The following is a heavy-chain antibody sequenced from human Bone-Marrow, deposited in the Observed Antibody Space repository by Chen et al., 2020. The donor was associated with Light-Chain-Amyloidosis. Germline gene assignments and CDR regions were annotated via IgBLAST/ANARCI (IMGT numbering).Heavy chain of an antibody. V-gene: IGHV4-31*03. D-gene: IGHD3-3*02. Sequence: VQLQQSGPGLVKPSQTLSLTCTVSGGSISSGGYFWSWIRQHPGRDLPFLGYIYHSGSTYYNPSLKSRISISRDTSKNEFSLKMTSVTAADTAVYYCARGLSGDNWFDPWGQGTLVTVSS. CDR1: GGSISSGGYF. J-gene: IGHJ5*02. CDR3: ARGLSGDNWFDP. CDR2: IYHSGST.